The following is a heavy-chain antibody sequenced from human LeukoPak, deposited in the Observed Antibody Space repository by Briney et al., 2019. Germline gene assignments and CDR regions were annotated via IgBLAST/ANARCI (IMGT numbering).Heavy chain of an antibody. CDR1: GFTFSSNW. J-gene: IGHJ4*02. Sequence: GGSLRLSCATSGFTFSSNWMSWVRHVPGRGLDWVANIKPDGSAQYYAASVKGRFTVSRDNARNSLYLQMNSLRVEDTAGYYCARANNSSWHNWGQGTLVIVSS. V-gene: IGHV3-7*01. CDR2: IKPDGSAQ. CDR3: ARANNSSWHN. D-gene: IGHD6-13*01.